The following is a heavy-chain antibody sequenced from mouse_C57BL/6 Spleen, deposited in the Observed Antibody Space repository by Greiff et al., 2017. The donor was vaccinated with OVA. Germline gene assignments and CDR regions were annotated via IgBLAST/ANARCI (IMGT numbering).Heavy chain of an antibody. CDR1: GYTFTSYG. D-gene: IGHD1-1*01. J-gene: IGHJ3*01. CDR3: AREDYYGSSP. Sequence: VQRVESGAELARPGASVKLSCKASGYTFTSYGISWVKQRTGQGLEWIGEIYPRSGNTYYNEKFKGKATLTADKSSSTAYMELRSLTSEDSAVYFCAREDYYGSSPWGQGTLVTVSA. CDR2: IYPRSGNT. V-gene: IGHV1-81*01.